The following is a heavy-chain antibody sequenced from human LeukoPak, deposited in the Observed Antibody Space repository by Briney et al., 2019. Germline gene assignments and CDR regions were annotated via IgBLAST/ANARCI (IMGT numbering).Heavy chain of an antibody. D-gene: IGHD6-13*01. V-gene: IGHV3-30*18. CDR2: ISYDGSNK. Sequence: PGRSLRLSCAAAGFTFSNYVMHWVRQAPGKGLEWVALISYDGSNKYYADSVKGRFTISRDNSKNTLYLQVNSLRAEDTAVYYCAKDPRRYSRTGGYFEYWGQGTLVTVSS. J-gene: IGHJ4*02. CDR1: GFTFSNYV. CDR3: AKDPRRYSRTGGYFEY.